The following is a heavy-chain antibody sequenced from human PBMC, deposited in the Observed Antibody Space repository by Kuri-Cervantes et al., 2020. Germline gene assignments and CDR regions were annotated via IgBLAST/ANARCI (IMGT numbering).Heavy chain of an antibody. V-gene: IGHV1-24*01. Sequence: ASVKVSCKVSGYTLTELSMHWVRQAPGKGLEWMGGFDPEDGETIYAQKFQGRVTITTDESTSTAYMELSSLRSEDTAVYYCARDDSSGYYGGNYFDYWGQGTLVTVSS. CDR2: FDPEDGET. J-gene: IGHJ4*02. CDR1: GYTLTELS. CDR3: ARDDSSGYYGGNYFDY. D-gene: IGHD3-22*01.